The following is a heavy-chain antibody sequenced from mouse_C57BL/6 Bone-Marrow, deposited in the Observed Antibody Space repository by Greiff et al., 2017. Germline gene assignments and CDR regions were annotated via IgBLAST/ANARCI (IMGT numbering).Heavy chain of an antibody. V-gene: IGHV5-6*01. CDR1: GFTFSSYG. CDR3: ARHRGYGSSFAY. CDR2: ISSGGSYT. D-gene: IGHD1-1*01. J-gene: IGHJ3*01. Sequence: DVQLVESGGDLVKPGGSLKLSCAASGFTFSSYGMSWVRQTPDKRLEWVATISSGGSYTYYPDSVKGRFPISRDNAKNTLYLQMSSLKSEDTAMYYCARHRGYGSSFAYWGQGTLVTVSA.